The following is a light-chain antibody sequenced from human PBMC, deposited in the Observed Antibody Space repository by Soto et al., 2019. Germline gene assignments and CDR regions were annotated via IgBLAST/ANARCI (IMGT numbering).Light chain of an antibody. Sequence: QSALTHPASMSGSPGQSITISCTGTSTDVGGYNYVSRYQQHPGKAPKLMISEVSNRPSGVSNRFSGSKSGNTASLTISGLQAEDEADYYCSSYTSSSTLVFGTGTKVTVL. CDR3: SSYTSSSTLV. J-gene: IGLJ1*01. V-gene: IGLV2-14*01. CDR1: STDVGGYNY. CDR2: EVS.